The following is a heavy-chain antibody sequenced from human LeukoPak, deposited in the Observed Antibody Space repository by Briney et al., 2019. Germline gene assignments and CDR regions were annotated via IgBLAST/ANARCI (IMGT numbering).Heavy chain of an antibody. CDR1: GITFSSYA. Sequence: GGSLRLSCAASGITFSSYAMSWVRQAPGKGLEWVSAISGSGGSTYYADSVKGRFTISRDNSKNTLYLQMNSLRAEDTAVYYCARGPRFYYYFDYWGQGTLVTVSS. CDR3: ARGPRFYYYFDY. CDR2: ISGSGGST. D-gene: IGHD2/OR15-2a*01. V-gene: IGHV3-23*01. J-gene: IGHJ4*02.